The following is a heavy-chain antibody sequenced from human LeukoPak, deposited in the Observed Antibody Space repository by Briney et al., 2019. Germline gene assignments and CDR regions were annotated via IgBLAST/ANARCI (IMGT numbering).Heavy chain of an antibody. V-gene: IGHV4-61*02. CDR3: ARGVVGATAGGY. D-gene: IGHD1-26*01. CDR1: GDSISSGSFQ. Sequence: SETLSLTCTVSGDSISSGSFQWSWIRQPAGKGLEWIGRINRSGSTRYNPSLRGRVTMSVDTSKDQFSPMLTSVTAADTAVYYCARGVVGATAGGYWGQGTLVTVSS. CDR2: INRSGST. J-gene: IGHJ4*02.